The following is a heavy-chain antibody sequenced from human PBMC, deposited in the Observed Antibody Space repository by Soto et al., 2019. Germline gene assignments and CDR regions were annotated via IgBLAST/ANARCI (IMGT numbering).Heavy chain of an antibody. D-gene: IGHD6-13*01. Sequence: PGGSLRLSCAASGFTFISYGMHWVRQAPGKGLEWVAVISYDGSNKYYADSVKGRFTISRDNSKNTLYLQMNSLRAEDTAVYYCAKDRGAAAGTTHYYYYGMDVWGQGTTVTVSS. V-gene: IGHV3-30*18. CDR2: ISYDGSNK. J-gene: IGHJ6*02. CDR3: AKDRGAAAGTTHYYYYGMDV. CDR1: GFTFISYG.